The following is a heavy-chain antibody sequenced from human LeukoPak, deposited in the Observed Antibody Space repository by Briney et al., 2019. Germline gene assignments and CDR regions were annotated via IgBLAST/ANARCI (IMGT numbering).Heavy chain of an antibody. D-gene: IGHD4-23*01. Sequence: GGSLRLSCAASGFTFSSYSMNWVRQAPGKGLEWVSSISSSSSYIYYADSVKGRFTISRDNAKNSLYLQMNSLRAEDTAVYYCARDLDYGGNSYYFDYWGQGTLVTVSS. CDR1: GFTFSSYS. J-gene: IGHJ4*01. CDR3: ARDLDYGGNSYYFDY. V-gene: IGHV3-21*01. CDR2: ISSSSSYI.